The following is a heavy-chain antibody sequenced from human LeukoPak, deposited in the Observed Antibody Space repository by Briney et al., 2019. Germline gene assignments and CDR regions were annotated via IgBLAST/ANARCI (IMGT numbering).Heavy chain of an antibody. J-gene: IGHJ6*02. Sequence: SVKVSCKASGGTFSSYAISWVRQAPGQGLEWMGGIIPIFGTANCAQKFQGRVTITADESTSTAYMELSSLRSEDTAVYYCARWGPTGTYYYYGMDVWGQGTTVTVSS. V-gene: IGHV1-69*13. CDR1: GGTFSSYA. CDR3: ARWGPTGTYYYYGMDV. CDR2: IIPIFGTA. D-gene: IGHD4-17*01.